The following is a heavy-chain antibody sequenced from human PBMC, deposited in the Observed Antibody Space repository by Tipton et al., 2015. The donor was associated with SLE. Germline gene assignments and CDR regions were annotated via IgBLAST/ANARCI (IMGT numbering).Heavy chain of an antibody. D-gene: IGHD1-26*01. CDR1: DGSFSGYY. CDR2: INHSGST. CDR3: AREGGGPDY. Sequence: TLSLTCSVYDGSFSGYYWTWIRQPPGNGLEWIGEINHSGSTNYNPSLKSRVTISIDTSKNQFSLKLRSVTAADTAIYYCAREGGGPDYWGQGTLVTVSS. J-gene: IGHJ4*02. V-gene: IGHV4-34*01.